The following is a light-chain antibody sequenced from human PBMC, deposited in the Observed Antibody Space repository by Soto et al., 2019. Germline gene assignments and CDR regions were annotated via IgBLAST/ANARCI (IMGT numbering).Light chain of an antibody. CDR1: SSNIGAGYD. Sequence: QLVLTQPPSVSGAPGQRVTISCTGSSSNIGAGYDVHWYQQLPGTAPKLLIYGNSNRPSGVPDRFSGSKSGTSASLAITRLRAEDEADYYCQSYDTSLSVVVFGGGTKVTVL. V-gene: IGLV1-40*01. CDR3: QSYDTSLSVVV. CDR2: GNS. J-gene: IGLJ2*01.